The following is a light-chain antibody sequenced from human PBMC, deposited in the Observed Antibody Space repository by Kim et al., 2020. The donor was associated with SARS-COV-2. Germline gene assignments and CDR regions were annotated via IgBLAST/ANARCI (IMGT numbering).Light chain of an antibody. J-gene: IGLJ2*01. CDR2: DVS. CDR1: SSGVVGYNY. V-gene: IGLV2-8*01. Sequence: QPVTISCAGTSSGVVGYNYVSWYQQHPGKAPKLRIYDVSKRPSGVPDRFSGSTSGNTASLTVSGLQTEEEADYYSTSYGGSNNYVVFGGGTQLTVL. CDR3: TSYGGSNNYVV.